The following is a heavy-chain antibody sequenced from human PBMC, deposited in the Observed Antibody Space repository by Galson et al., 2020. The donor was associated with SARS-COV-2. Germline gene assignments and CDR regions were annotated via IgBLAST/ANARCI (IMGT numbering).Heavy chain of an antibody. CDR1: GYIFRNFA. J-gene: IGHJ5*02. CDR2: LRTKNGDT. D-gene: IGHD4-17*01. CDR3: ARDRAGDGDFAWYFDP. Sequence: ASVKVSCQASGYIFRNFAISWLRQAPGQGPEWLGWLRTKNGDTNYAQKVQGRVTLTTDTSTSTAYMELRGLTFDDTSVYYCARDRAGDGDFAWYFDPWGPGTLVTVSS. V-gene: IGHV1-18*01.